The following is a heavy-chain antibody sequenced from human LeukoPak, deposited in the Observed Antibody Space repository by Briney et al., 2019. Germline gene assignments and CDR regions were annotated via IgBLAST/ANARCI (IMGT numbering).Heavy chain of an antibody. J-gene: IGHJ3*01. V-gene: IGHV3-30*03. CDR1: GFTFTNHV. Sequence: GGPLTLPCAASGFTFTNHVMHWLPHAPGKGLEWVAVVFYGGDTKFYVDSVKGRFTISRDNSLNTVYLQMNNLRADDTADYYCARGERGFGDAFNLWGPGTVVTVSS. CDR2: VFYGGDTK. D-gene: IGHD3-10*01. CDR3: ARGERGFGDAFNL.